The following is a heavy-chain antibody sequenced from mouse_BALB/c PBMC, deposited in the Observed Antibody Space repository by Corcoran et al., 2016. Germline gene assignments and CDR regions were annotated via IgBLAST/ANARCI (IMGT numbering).Heavy chain of an antibody. CDR1: GYTFTDYY. CDR3: ARDRYWYFDV. CDR2: INPNNGGT. D-gene: IGHD2-14*01. J-gene: IGHJ1*01. V-gene: IGHV1-26*01. Sequence: EVQLHQSGPELGKPGASVKMSCKASGYTFTDYYMKWVKKSHGKSLEWIGDINPNNGGTSYNQKFKGKATLTVDKSSSTAYMQLNSLTSEDSAVYYCARDRYWYFDVWGAGTTVTVSS.